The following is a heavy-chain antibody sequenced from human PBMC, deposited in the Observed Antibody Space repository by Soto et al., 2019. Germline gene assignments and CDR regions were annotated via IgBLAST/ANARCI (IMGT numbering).Heavy chain of an antibody. CDR2: INPNSGGK. Sequence: ASVRVSCKASGYTFTGYYMHWVRQAPGQGLEGMGWINPNSGGKNYAQKFQGWVTMTRDTSISTAYMELSSLRSDDTAVYYFARDLSDSSGHYYYGMDVWGQGTTVTVAS. CDR1: GYTFTGYY. CDR3: ARDLSDSSGHYYYGMDV. V-gene: IGHV1-2*04. J-gene: IGHJ6*02. D-gene: IGHD6-19*01.